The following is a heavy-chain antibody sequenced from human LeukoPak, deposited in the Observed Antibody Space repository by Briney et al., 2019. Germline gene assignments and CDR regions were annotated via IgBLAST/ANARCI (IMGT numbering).Heavy chain of an antibody. CDR2: ISSSGSAT. V-gene: IGHV3-11*04. D-gene: IGHD2-15*01. J-gene: IGHJ4*02. Sequence: GSLRLSCAASGFTFSDYYMNWIRQAPGEGLEWVSYISSSGSATYYADSVKGRITISRDNAKNSLYLQMNSLRAEDTAVYYCARDQDTEGFYDYWGQGTLVTVSS. CDR1: GFTFSDYY. CDR3: ARDQDTEGFYDY.